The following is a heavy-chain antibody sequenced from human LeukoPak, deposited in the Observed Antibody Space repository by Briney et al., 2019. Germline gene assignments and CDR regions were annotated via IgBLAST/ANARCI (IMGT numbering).Heavy chain of an antibody. CDR1: GFTFTIFG. V-gene: IGHV3-48*01. Sequence: GGSLRLSCAASGFTFTIFGLNWLRQAPGKGLEWIAFIRGRSDTTYYADSVQGRFTISRDNAEDSVYLQMNGLRVEDTAVYYCARTYDFGIGPPGDAFDNWGQGTLVTVFS. CDR3: ARTYDFGIGPPGDAFDN. CDR2: IRGRSDTT. D-gene: IGHD3-3*01. J-gene: IGHJ3*02.